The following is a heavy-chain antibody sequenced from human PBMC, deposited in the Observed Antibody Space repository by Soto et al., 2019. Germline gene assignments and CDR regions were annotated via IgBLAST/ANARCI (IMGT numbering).Heavy chain of an antibody. J-gene: IGHJ5*02. CDR3: ARRGIVAVAGTDIWFDP. CDR1: GGSISSSSYY. V-gene: IGHV4-39*01. CDR2: IYYSGST. Sequence: QLQLQESGPGLVKPSETLSLTCTVSGGSISSSSYYWGWIRQPPGKGLEWIGSIYYSGSTYYNPSLKSRVTISVDTSKNQFSLKLSSVTGADTAVYYCARRGIVAVAGTDIWFDPWGQGTLVTVSS. D-gene: IGHD6-19*01.